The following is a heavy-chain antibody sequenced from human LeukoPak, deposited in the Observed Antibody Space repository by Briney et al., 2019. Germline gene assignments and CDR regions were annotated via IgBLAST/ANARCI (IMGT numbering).Heavy chain of an antibody. CDR3: ARDKVYDSSGYYDY. CDR2: IYSGGNT. V-gene: IGHV3-53*01. D-gene: IGHD3-22*01. CDR1: GFAVNSNY. J-gene: IGHJ4*02. Sequence: GGSLRLSCAASGFAVNSNYMSWVRQAPGKGLEWVSVIYSGGNTYYADSVKGRFTISRDNAKNTLYLQMNSLRAEDTAVYYCARDKVYDSSGYYDYWGQGTLVTVSS.